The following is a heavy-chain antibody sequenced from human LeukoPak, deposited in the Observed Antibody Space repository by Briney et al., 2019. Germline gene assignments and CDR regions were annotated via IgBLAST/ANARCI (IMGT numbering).Heavy chain of an antibody. D-gene: IGHD3-22*01. CDR2: ISYDGSNK. Sequence: GRSLRLSCAASGFTFSSYAMHWVRQAPGKGLEWVALISYDGSNKYYADSVKGRFTISRDNSKNTLYLQMDSLRAEDTAVYYCAKSYYYDKLAYYWGQGTLVTVSS. CDR1: GFTFSSYA. V-gene: IGHV3-30*18. J-gene: IGHJ4*02. CDR3: AKSYYYDKLAYY.